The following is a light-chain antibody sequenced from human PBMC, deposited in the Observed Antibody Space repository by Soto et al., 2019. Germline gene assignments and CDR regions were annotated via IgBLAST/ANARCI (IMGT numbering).Light chain of an antibody. CDR2: KAS. CDR1: QSISSW. J-gene: IGKJ1*01. CDR3: HQYKSNSRT. V-gene: IGKV1-5*03. Sequence: DIQMTQSPSTLSASVGDRVTITCRASQSISSWLAWYQQKPGRAPKLLIYKASSLQSGVPSRFSGSGSGTEFTLTISSLQPDDFATYYCHQYKSNSRTFGQGTKVDIK.